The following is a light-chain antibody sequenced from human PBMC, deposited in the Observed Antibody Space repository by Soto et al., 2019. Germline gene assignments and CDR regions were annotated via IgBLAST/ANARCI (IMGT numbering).Light chain of an antibody. CDR2: ETS. CDR1: TGPVTRTNF. J-gene: IGLJ3*02. Sequence: QAVVTQEPSLTVSPGGTVTLTCGSSTGPVTRTNFPYWFQQKPDQAPTTLIYETSNKHSWTPARFAGSLLGGKAALTLSGAQPDDEADYYCILSYGGPRVFGGGTKVTVL. CDR3: ILSYGGPRV. V-gene: IGLV7-46*01.